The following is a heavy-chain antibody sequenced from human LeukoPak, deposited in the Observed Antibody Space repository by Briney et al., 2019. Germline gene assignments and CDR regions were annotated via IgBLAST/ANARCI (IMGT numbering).Heavy chain of an antibody. CDR3: AKDQGNIVLMVYAHFDY. CDR2: ISGSGGST. CDR1: GFTFSDFW. J-gene: IGHJ4*02. D-gene: IGHD2-8*01. V-gene: IGHV3-23*01. Sequence: PGGSLRLSCAASGFTFSDFWMHWVRQAPGKGLVWVSAISGSGGSTYYADSVKGRFTISRDNSKNTLYLQMNSLRAEDTAVYYCAKDQGNIVLMVYAHFDYWGQGTLVTVSS.